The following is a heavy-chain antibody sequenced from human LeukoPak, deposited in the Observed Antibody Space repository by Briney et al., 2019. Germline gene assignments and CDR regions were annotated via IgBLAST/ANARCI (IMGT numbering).Heavy chain of an antibody. J-gene: IGHJ4*02. Sequence: SETLSLTCAVYGGSFSGYYWSWIRQPPGKGLEWIGEINHSGSTNYNPSLKSRVTISVDTSKNQFSLKLSSGAAADTAVYYCARGGGDVVVVAATRYYFDYWGQGTLVTVSS. CDR1: GGSFSGYY. CDR3: ARGGGDVVVVAATRYYFDY. D-gene: IGHD2-15*01. V-gene: IGHV4-34*01. CDR2: INHSGST.